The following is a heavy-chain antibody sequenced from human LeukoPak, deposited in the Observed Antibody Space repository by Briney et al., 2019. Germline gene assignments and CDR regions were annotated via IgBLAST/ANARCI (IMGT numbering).Heavy chain of an antibody. CDR1: GFTFDDYA. J-gene: IGHJ4*02. Sequence: PGRSLRLSCAASGFTFDDYAMHWVRQAPGKGLEWVSGISWNSGSIDYADSVRGRFTISRDNAKNSLNLQVNSLRAEDTALYYCAKVRCTATICPSRPIDYWGQGTLVTVSS. D-gene: IGHD2-2*01. CDR2: ISWNSGSI. CDR3: AKVRCTATICPSRPIDY. V-gene: IGHV3-9*01.